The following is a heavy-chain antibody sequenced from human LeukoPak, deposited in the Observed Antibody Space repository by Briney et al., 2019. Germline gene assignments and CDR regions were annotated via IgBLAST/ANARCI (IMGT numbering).Heavy chain of an antibody. Sequence: SETLSLTCTVSGASVSSPNYYWGWIRQPPGEGLEWIGSIYYSGSTYYNPSLNSRVAISVDTSENRFSLKLNSVTAADTAVYYCARQFLGYCGSASCSNNWFDPWGQGILVTVSS. D-gene: IGHD2-2*01. V-gene: IGHV4-39*01. CDR3: ARQFLGYCGSASCSNNWFDP. J-gene: IGHJ5*02. CDR2: IYYSGST. CDR1: GASVSSPNYY.